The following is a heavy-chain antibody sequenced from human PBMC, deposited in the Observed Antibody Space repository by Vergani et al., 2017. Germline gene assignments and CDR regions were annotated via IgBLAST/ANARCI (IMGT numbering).Heavy chain of an antibody. CDR2: IYYSGST. D-gene: IGHD3-22*01. V-gene: IGHV4-39*07. J-gene: IGHJ4*02. Sequence: QLQLQESGPGLVKPSETLSLTCTVPGGSISSSSYYWGWIRQPPGKGLEWIGSIYYSGSTYYNPSLKSRVTISVDTSKNQFSLKLSSVPAAGTAVYYCARDYRLHYDSGGLGYWGQGTLVTVSS. CDR3: ARDYRLHYDSGGLGY. CDR1: GGSISSSSYY.